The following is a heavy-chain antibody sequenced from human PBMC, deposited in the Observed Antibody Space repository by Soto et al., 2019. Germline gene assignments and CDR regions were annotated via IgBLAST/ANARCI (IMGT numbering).Heavy chain of an antibody. Sequence: SQTLSLTGAISGDSVSSNSAAWNWIRQSPSRGLEWLGRTYYRSKWYNDYAVSVKSRITINPDTSKNQFSLQLNSVTPEDTAVYYCARDVVVVVAATDYYHYGMAVWGQGTTVTVSS. V-gene: IGHV6-1*01. J-gene: IGHJ6*02. CDR3: ARDVVVVVAATDYYHYGMAV. CDR1: GDSVSSNSAA. CDR2: TYYRSKWYN. D-gene: IGHD2-15*01.